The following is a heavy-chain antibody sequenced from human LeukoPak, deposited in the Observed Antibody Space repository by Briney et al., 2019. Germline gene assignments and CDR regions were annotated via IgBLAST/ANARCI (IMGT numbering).Heavy chain of an antibody. V-gene: IGHV4-31*03. CDR3: ARVDYYDSSGFLFDY. CDR2: IYYSGST. D-gene: IGHD3-22*01. Sequence: PSETLSLTCTVSGGSISSGGYYWSWIRQHPGKGLVWIGYIYYSGSTYYNPSLKSRVTISVDTSKNQFSLKLSSVTAADTAVYYCARVDYYDSSGFLFDYWGQGTLVTVSS. J-gene: IGHJ4*02. CDR1: GGSISSGGYY.